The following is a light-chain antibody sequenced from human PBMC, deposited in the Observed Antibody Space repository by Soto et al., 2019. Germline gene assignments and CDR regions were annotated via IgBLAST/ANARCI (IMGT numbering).Light chain of an antibody. CDR3: THRSNTPRT. J-gene: IGKJ1*01. V-gene: IGKV3-11*01. CDR2: DAS. Sequence: EIVLTQSPATLSLSPGERATLSCRASQSVSSYLAWYQQKPGQAPRLLIYDASNRATGIPARFSGSGSGTDFTLTISSLEPEDFAVYNWTHRSNTPRTFGQRTKVDIK. CDR1: QSVSSY.